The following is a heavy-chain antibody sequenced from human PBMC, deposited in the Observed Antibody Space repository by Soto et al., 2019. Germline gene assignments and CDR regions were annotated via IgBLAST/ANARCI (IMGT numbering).Heavy chain of an antibody. CDR3: VMVDNYVTPTPQDV. D-gene: IGHD3-16*01. CDR2: ISPYTGNT. J-gene: IGHJ6*02. Sequence: QVQLVQSGDEVKKPAASLKVSCKASGYIFVNYGIAWVRQAPGQGLEWMGWISPYTGNTHSATKAQGRLTMTADTSTSTAYMDLGSLTSDDTAVYYCVMVDNYVTPTPQDVWGQGTTVTVSS. CDR1: GYIFVNYG. V-gene: IGHV1-18*01.